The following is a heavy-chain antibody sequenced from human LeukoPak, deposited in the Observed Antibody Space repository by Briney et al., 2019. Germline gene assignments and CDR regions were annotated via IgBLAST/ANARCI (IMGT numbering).Heavy chain of an antibody. V-gene: IGHV3-66*01. J-gene: IGHJ6*02. D-gene: IGHD6-13*01. Sequence: GGSLRLSCAASGFTVSSNYMGWVRQAPGKGLEWVSVIYSGGSTYYADSVKGRFTISRDNSKNTLYLQMNSLRAEDTAVYYCASTRVKEIAAAGPYYYYGMDVWGQGTTVTVSS. CDR1: GFTVSSNY. CDR3: ASTRVKEIAAAGPYYYYGMDV. CDR2: IYSGGST.